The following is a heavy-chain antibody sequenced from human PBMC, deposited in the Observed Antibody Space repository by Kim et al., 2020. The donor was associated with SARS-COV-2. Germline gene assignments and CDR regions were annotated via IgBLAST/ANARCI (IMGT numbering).Heavy chain of an antibody. CDR1: GYSFTHYG. D-gene: IGHD6-13*01. Sequence: ASVKVSCKASGYSFTHYGISWVRQAPGQGPEWMGWISTYNGNTKYAEKLQGRVTMTTDTPTSTAYMVLRSLGSDDTAFYYCARGTYISSSPHDAFDIWGQGTMVTVSS. J-gene: IGHJ3*02. V-gene: IGHV1-18*01. CDR2: ISTYNGNT. CDR3: ARGTYISSSPHDAFDI.